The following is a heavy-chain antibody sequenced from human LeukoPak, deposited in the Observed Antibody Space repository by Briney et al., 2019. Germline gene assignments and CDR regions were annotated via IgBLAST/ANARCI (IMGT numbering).Heavy chain of an antibody. CDR2: IKSDGSST. Sequence: GGSLRLSCAGSGFTFSSYWMHWVRQAPGKGLVWVSGIKSDGSSTSYADSVKGRFTIARDNAKNTLYLQMNSLRPEDTAVYYCARNDYLEDWGQGTLVTVPS. V-gene: IGHV3-74*01. J-gene: IGHJ1*01. CDR1: GFTFSSYW. CDR3: ARNDYLED.